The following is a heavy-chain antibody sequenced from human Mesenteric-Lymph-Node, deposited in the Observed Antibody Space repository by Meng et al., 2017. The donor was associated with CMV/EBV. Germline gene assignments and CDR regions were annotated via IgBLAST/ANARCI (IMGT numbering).Heavy chain of an antibody. CDR1: GFTFSSYW. V-gene: IGHV3-7*04. J-gene: IGHJ6*02. CDR3: ARGERELLPYYYYGMDV. CDR2: IKQDGSEK. D-gene: IGHD1-26*01. Sequence: GGSLRLSCAASGFTFSSYWMSWVRQAPGKGLEWVANIKQDGSEKYYVDSVKGRFTISRDNAKNSLYLQMNSLRAEDTTVYYCARGERELLPYYYYGMDVWGQGTTVTVSS.